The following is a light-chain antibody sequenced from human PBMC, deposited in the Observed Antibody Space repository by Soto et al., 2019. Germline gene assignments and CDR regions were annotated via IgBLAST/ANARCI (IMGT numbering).Light chain of an antibody. CDR1: QSLVHSDGNTY. CDR3: MQATQFPRT. J-gene: IGKJ1*01. V-gene: IGKV2-24*01. Sequence: DIVMTQTPLSSPVTLGQPASISCRSSQSLVHSDGNTYLSWLQQRPGQPPRVLIYKLSNRFSEVPDRFSGSGAGKDFTLKISRVEAEDVGLYYCMQATQFPRTVGQGTKVEIK. CDR2: KLS.